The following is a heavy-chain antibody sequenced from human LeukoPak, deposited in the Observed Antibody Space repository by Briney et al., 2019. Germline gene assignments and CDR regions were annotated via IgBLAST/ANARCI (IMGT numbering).Heavy chain of an antibody. J-gene: IGHJ3*01. CDR3: RRAMLLAPFALFQL. CDR1: LYTLSAVV. CDR2: ISAYNGNT. Sequence: GASVKVSCTPSLYTLSAVVTTGVGPAPGQGLEWMGLISAYNGNTNYAQKLQGRVTMTTDTSTRTAYMDLRSLRSDDTPVYYCRRAMLLAPFALFQLWGEGTIVTVSS. V-gene: IGHV1-18*01. D-gene: IGHD2-15*01.